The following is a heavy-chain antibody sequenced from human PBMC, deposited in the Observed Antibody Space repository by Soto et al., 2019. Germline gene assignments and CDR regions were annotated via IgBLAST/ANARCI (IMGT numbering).Heavy chain of an antibody. V-gene: IGHV5-51*07. Sequence: GEYLKISCKGSGYSFTSFRIGWVHQKPGKSLEWKRIIYPGDSDTRYSPSLEGQVTISVDKSISTAYLQWSSLKASDTVMFYCARLKWESHGYFDVWGRGTLVTVSS. CDR3: ARLKWESHGYFDV. CDR2: IYPGDSDT. J-gene: IGHJ2*01. CDR1: GYSFTSFR. D-gene: IGHD1-26*01.